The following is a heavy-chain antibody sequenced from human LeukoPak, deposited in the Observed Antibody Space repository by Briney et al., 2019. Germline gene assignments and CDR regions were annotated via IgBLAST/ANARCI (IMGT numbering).Heavy chain of an antibody. Sequence: ASVKVPCKASGYTFTGYYMHWVRQAPGQGLEWMGWINPNSGGTNYAQKFQGRVTMTRDTSISTAYMELSRLRSDDTAVYYCARRFRIAAVGALDPWGQGTLVTVSS. CDR2: INPNSGGT. J-gene: IGHJ5*02. CDR1: GYTFTGYY. V-gene: IGHV1-2*02. D-gene: IGHD6-13*01. CDR3: ARRFRIAAVGALDP.